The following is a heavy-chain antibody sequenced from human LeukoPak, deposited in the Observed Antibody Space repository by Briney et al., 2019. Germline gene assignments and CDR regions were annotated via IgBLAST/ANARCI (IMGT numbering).Heavy chain of an antibody. D-gene: IGHD2-15*01. V-gene: IGHV4-61*02. J-gene: IGHJ6*03. Sequence: SSETLSLTCTVSSGSISSSNYYWSWIRQPAGKGLEWIGRISTIGITNYNPSLNSRVTISIDTSKNRFSLKLSSVTAADTAVYYCARDGCGGSCFHYYYYYMDVWGKGTTVTISS. CDR3: ARDGCGGSCFHYYYYYMDV. CDR1: SGSISSSNYY. CDR2: ISTIGIT.